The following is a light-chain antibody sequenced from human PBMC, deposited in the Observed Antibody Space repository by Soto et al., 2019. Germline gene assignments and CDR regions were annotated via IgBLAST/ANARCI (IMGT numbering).Light chain of an antibody. Sequence: DIVMTQSPDSLAVSLGERATINCKSSQSLFYSSNNKDYLAWYQQKPGQSPKLVMYWASSRESGVPDRFSGGGSGTDFTLTINSLQAEVVAVYDCQQYFQAPITCGQGTRPEI. J-gene: IGKJ5*01. CDR3: QQYFQAPIT. CDR1: QSLFYSSNNKDY. V-gene: IGKV4-1*01. CDR2: WAS.